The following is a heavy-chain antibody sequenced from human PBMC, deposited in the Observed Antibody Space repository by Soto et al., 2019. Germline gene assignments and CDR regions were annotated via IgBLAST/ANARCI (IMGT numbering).Heavy chain of an antibody. CDR1: GFTFSSYW. V-gene: IGHV3-7*05. J-gene: IGHJ4*02. Sequence: GGSLRLSCAASGFTFSSYWMSWVRQAPGKGLEWVANIKQDGSEKYYVDSVKGRFTITRDNAKNSLYLQMNSLRAEDTAVYYCARRGYDYVWGSYRPTYYFDYWGQGTLVTVSS. CDR2: IKQDGSEK. CDR3: ARRGYDYVWGSYRPTYYFDY. D-gene: IGHD3-16*02.